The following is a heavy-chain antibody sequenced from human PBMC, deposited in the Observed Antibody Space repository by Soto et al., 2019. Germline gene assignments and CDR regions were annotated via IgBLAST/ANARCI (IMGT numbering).Heavy chain of an antibody. D-gene: IGHD3-3*01. CDR3: AKYTMGILY. V-gene: IGHV4-39*01. CDR2: IYYSGST. CDR1: GGSISSSSYY. J-gene: IGHJ4*02. Sequence: NPSETLSLTCTVSGGSISSSSYYWGWIRQPPGKGLEWIGSIYYSGSTYYNPSLKSRVTISVDTSKNQFSLKLSSVTAEDTAVYYCAKYTMGILYWGQGTLVTVSS.